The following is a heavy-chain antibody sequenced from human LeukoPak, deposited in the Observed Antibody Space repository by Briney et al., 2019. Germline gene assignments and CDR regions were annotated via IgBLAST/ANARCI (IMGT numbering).Heavy chain of an antibody. J-gene: IGHJ4*02. CDR2: IWYDGSNK. D-gene: IGHD3-22*01. CDR3: VRGGSKGYYHYFDY. Sequence: GGSLRLSCAASGFTFSSHGMHWVRQAPGKGLEWVAVIWYDGSNKYYADSVKDRFTISGDNSKNTLYLQLNSLRAEDTAVYYCVRGGSKGYYHYFDYWGQGTLVTVSS. CDR1: GFTFSSHG. V-gene: IGHV3-33*01.